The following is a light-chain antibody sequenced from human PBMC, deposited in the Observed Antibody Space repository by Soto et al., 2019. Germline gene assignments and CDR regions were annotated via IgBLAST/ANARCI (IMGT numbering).Light chain of an antibody. V-gene: IGKV3-11*01. CDR1: QSIGTY. Sequence: EIVLTQSPAALSLSPGERATLSCRASQSIGTYLVWYPQTTGQAPRLLIYDASNRATGIPVRFSGSGSGTDFSLTISSLEPEDFAVYYCQHRGSFPLTFGGGSKVDIK. CDR2: DAS. CDR3: QHRGSFPLT. J-gene: IGKJ4*01.